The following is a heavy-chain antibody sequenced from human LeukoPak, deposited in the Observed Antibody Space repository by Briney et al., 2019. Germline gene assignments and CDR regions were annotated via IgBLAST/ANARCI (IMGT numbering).Heavy chain of an antibody. J-gene: IGHJ4*02. Sequence: SETLSLTCTVSGGSVSFYYWTWIRQPPGKGLEWIGYVYYTGNTNYNPSLKSRVTISVDTSKHRFSLKLSSVTAADTAVYYCARRGRAAAANFDYWGQGTLVTVSS. V-gene: IGHV4-59*08. CDR1: GGSVSFYY. CDR3: ARRGRAAAANFDY. CDR2: VYYTGNT. D-gene: IGHD6-13*01.